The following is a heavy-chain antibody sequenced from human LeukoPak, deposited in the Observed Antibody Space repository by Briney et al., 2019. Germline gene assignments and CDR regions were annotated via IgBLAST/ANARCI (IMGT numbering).Heavy chain of an antibody. CDR1: GFTFSNYA. CDR2: ISASGGFT. Sequence: GGSLRLSCTASGFTFSNYAMSWVRQAPGKGLEWVSGISASGGFTHFADSAKGRFTISRDNSKNTLFLQMNSLRAEDTAVYYCAKWAHGTYFYGSGTYYAFDYWGQGTLVTVSS. J-gene: IGHJ4*02. CDR3: AKWAHGTYFYGSGTYYAFDY. V-gene: IGHV3-23*01. D-gene: IGHD3-10*01.